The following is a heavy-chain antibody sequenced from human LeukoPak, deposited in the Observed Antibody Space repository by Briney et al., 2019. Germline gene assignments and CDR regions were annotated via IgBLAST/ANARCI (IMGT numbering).Heavy chain of an antibody. CDR3: ARAPTSVSNPYYFDS. CDR1: GYSFSNYW. Sequence: GESLKISCKGSGYSFSNYWIAWVRQMPGKGLEYIGIIYPGDWDTRYSPSFRGQVTISVDKSISTAYLQWTSLKASDTAIYFCARAPTSVSNPYYFDSWGQGTLVTVSS. V-gene: IGHV5-51*01. CDR2: IYPGDWDT. D-gene: IGHD4-11*01. J-gene: IGHJ4*02.